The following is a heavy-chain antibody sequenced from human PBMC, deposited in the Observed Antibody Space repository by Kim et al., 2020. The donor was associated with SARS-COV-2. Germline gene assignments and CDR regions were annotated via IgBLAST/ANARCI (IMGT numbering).Heavy chain of an antibody. CDR1: GFTFSSYA. CDR3: AKEGTIEQQLVQNYYYYGMDV. D-gene: IGHD6-13*01. J-gene: IGHJ6*02. V-gene: IGHV3-23*01. CDR2: ISGSGGST. Sequence: GGSLRLSCAASGFTFSSYAMSWVRQAPGKGLEWVSAISGSGGSTYYADSVKGRFTISRDNSKNTLYLQMNSLRAEDTAVYYCAKEGTIEQQLVQNYYYYGMDVWGQGTTVTVSS.